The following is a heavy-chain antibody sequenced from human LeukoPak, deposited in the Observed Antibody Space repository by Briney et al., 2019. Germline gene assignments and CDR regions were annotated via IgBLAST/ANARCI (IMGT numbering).Heavy chain of an antibody. CDR3: ARVSLSGSYYYAFDI. J-gene: IGHJ3*02. Sequence: GGSLRLSCAASGLTFSTYAMGWVRQAPGKGLEWVSVIYSGGSTYYADSVKGRFTISRDNSKNTLYLQMNSLRAEDTAVYYCARVSLSGSYYYAFDIWGQGTMVTVSS. D-gene: IGHD1-26*01. V-gene: IGHV3-66*02. CDR1: GLTFSTYA. CDR2: IYSGGST.